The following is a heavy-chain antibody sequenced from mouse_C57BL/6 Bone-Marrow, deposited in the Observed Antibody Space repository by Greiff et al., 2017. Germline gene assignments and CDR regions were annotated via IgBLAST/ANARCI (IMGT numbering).Heavy chain of an antibody. D-gene: IGHD2-3*01. Sequence: VQLQQSGAELVRPGTSVKMSCKASGYTFTNYWIGWAKQRPGHGLEWIGDIYPGGGYTNYNGKFKGKATLTADKSSSTAYMQFSSLTSEDSAIYYCAREDDGYLPFAYWRQGTLVTVSA. CDR1: GYTFTNYW. J-gene: IGHJ3*01. CDR2: IYPGGGYT. CDR3: AREDDGYLPFAY. V-gene: IGHV1-63*01.